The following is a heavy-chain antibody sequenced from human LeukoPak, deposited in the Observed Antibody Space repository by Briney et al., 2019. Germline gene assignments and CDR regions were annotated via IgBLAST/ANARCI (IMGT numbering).Heavy chain of an antibody. CDR3: ARVEHIVVVTAIQNCFYR. CDR2: INHSGST. J-gene: IGHJ5*01. V-gene: IGHV4-34*01. CDR1: GGSFSGYY. D-gene: IGHD2-21*02. Sequence: PSETLSLTCAVYGGSFSGYYWSWLRQPPGKGLEWIGEINHSGSTNYNPSLTGRVTISVDTSKNQFSLKLSSVTAADTAVYDCARVEHIVVVTAIQNCFYRWGQGTLVTVSS.